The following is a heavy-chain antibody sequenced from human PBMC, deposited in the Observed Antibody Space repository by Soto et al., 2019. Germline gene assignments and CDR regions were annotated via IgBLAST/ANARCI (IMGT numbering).Heavy chain of an antibody. CDR1: GGSISSSSYY. CDR2: IYYSGST. CDR3: AGEWEEYSSSSRRYYYYYMDV. V-gene: IGHV4-39*02. J-gene: IGHJ6*03. D-gene: IGHD6-6*01. Sequence: QLQLQESGPGLVKPSETLSLTCTVSGGSISSSSYYWGWIRQPPGKGLEWIGSIYYSGSTYYNPSLKSRVTISVDPSKNQCSLKLSSVTAADTAVYYCAGEWEEYSSSSRRYYYYYMDVWGKGTTVTVSS.